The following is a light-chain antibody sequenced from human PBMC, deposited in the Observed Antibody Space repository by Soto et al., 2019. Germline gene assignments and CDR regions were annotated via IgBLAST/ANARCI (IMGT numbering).Light chain of an antibody. CDR3: QQYNSYSPT. CDR2: DAS. V-gene: IGKV1-5*01. J-gene: IGKJ2*01. CDR1: QSISSW. Sequence: DIQMTQSPSTLSASVGDRVTITCRASQSISSWLAWYQQKPGKAPKLLIYDASSLESGVPSRFSGSGSGTGFTLTITGLQPDGFATYYCQQYNSYSPTFGQGTKLEIK.